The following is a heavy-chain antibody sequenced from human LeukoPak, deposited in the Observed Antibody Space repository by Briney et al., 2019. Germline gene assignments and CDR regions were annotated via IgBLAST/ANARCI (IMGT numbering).Heavy chain of an antibody. Sequence: GGSLRLSCTASGFTFGDYAMSWVRQAPGKGLEWGGFIRSKAYGGTTEYAASVKGRFTISRDDSKSIAYLQMNSLKTEDTAVYYCTSWYYDSSAHWGQGTLVTVSS. D-gene: IGHD3-22*01. CDR1: GFTFGDYA. CDR3: TSWYYDSSAH. J-gene: IGHJ4*02. V-gene: IGHV3-49*04. CDR2: IRSKAYGGTT.